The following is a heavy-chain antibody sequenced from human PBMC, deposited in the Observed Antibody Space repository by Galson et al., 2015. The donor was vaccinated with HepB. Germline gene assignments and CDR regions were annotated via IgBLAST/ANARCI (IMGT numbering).Heavy chain of an antibody. CDR2: IYYSGST. J-gene: IGHJ4*02. CDR3: ARHSWGSPYYFDS. V-gene: IGHV4-59*08. CDR1: GGSISSYY. D-gene: IGHD3-16*01. Sequence: SETLSLTCTVSGGSISSYYWSWIRQPPGKGLEWIGYIYYSGSTNYNPSLKSRLTISVDTSKNQFSLRLNSVTAADTAVYYCARHSWGSPYYFDSWGQGTLVTVSS.